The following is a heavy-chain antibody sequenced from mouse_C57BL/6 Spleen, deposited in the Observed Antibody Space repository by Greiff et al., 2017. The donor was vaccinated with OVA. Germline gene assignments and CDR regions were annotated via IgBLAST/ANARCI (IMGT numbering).Heavy chain of an antibody. CDR2: INPGSGGT. V-gene: IGHV1-54*01. J-gene: IGHJ4*01. Sequence: QVQLQQSGAELVRPGTSVKVSCKASGYAFTNYLIEWVKQRPGQGLEWIGVINPGSGGTNYNEKFKGKGTLTADKSSSTAYMPHRKLRSEDSAVYVGAREHGNELYARGYWGQGTSVTVSS. D-gene: IGHD2-1*01. CDR1: GYAFTNYL. CDR3: AREHGNELYARGY.